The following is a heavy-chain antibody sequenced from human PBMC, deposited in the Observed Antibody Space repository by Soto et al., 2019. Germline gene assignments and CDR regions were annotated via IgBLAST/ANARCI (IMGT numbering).Heavy chain of an antibody. Sequence: SETLSLTCAVSSGSISSTNWWSWFRQPPGKGLEWIGEIYHSGSTNYNPSLKSRVTISVDKSKNQFSLKLSSVTAADTAVYYCARVTKYYDILTGYGSYGNWFDPWGQGTLVTVSS. CDR3: ARVTKYYDILTGYGSYGNWFDP. CDR2: IYHSGST. J-gene: IGHJ5*02. V-gene: IGHV4-4*02. CDR1: SGSISSTNW. D-gene: IGHD3-9*01.